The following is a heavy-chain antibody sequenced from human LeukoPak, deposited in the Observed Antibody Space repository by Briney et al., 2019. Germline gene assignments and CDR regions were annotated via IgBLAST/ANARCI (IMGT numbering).Heavy chain of an antibody. CDR1: VGTFSSYA. Sequence: GASVKVSCKASVGTFSSYAISWVRQAPGQGLEWMGRIITICGIAHYAQKFQGRVTITADKSTSTAYMEVSSLRSEDTGVYCCTVAGTGMLDYWGQGTLVTVSS. CDR2: IITICGIA. J-gene: IGHJ4*02. CDR3: TVAGTGMLDY. V-gene: IGHV1-69*04. D-gene: IGHD6-19*01.